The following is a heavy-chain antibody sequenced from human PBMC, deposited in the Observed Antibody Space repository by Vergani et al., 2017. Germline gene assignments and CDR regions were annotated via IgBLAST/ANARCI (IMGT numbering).Heavy chain of an antibody. J-gene: IGHJ4*02. V-gene: IGHV3-30-3*01. Sequence: QVQLVESGGGVVQPGRSLRLSCAAFGFPLSSYAMHWVRQAPGKGLEWVAVISYDGSNKYYAHSVKGRFTISRDNSKNTLYLQMNSLRAEDTAVYYCARDGGMATITYYWGQGTLVTVSS. CDR2: ISYDGSNK. CDR3: ARDGGMATITYY. CDR1: GFPLSSYA. D-gene: IGHD5-24*01.